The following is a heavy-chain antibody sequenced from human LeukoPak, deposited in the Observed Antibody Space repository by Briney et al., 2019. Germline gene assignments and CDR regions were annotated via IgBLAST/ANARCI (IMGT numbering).Heavy chain of an antibody. CDR3: AKENDFVY. V-gene: IGHV3-30*18. D-gene: IGHD3-3*01. Sequence: GRSLRLSCAASGFTFSNYDMHWVRQAPGKGLEWVAVISYDGTNKYYADSVKGRFTISRDNPKSTLYLQMNSLRAEDTAVYYCAKENDFVYWGQGTLVTVSS. CDR1: GFTFSNYD. CDR2: ISYDGTNK. J-gene: IGHJ4*02.